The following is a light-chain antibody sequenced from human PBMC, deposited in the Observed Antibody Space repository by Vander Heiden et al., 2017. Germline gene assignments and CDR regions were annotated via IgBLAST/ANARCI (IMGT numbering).Light chain of an antibody. V-gene: IGKV1-39*01. CDR1: QSISTY. CDR3: QQSYSTPLT. CDR2: VAS. Sequence: GDRVTITCRASQSISTYLNWYQQKPGKSPKLLISVASSLQSGVPSRFSGSGSGTDFTLTISSLQPEDFATYYCQQSYSTPLTFGGGTKVEIK. J-gene: IGKJ4*01.